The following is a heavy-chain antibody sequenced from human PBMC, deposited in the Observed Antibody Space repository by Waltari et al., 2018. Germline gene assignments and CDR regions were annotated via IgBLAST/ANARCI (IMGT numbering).Heavy chain of an antibody. CDR3: ARAPHYYDSSGYFDY. CDR2: IYHSGST. Sequence: QVQLQESGPGLVKPSETLSLTCAVSGYSISSGYYWGWIRQPPGKGREWIGSIYHSGSTYYHPSRKSRVAISVDTSKNQCSLKLSSVTAADTAVYYCARAPHYYDSSGYFDYWGQGTLVTVSS. CDR1: GYSISSGYY. J-gene: IGHJ4*02. V-gene: IGHV4-38-2*01. D-gene: IGHD3-22*01.